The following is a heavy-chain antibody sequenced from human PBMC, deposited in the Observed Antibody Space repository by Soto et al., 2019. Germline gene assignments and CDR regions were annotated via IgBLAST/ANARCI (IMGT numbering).Heavy chain of an antibody. CDR2: IFIGGST. J-gene: IGHJ4*02. Sequence: EVQLVESGGGLVQPGGSLRLSCVASGFTVSSNYMSWVRQAPGKGLEWVSVIFIGGSTNYADSVKGRFTISRDNSKNTLYLQMNSLRAEDTAVYYCATRVTAGYWGQGTLVTVSS. CDR1: GFTVSSNY. CDR3: ATRVTAGY. D-gene: IGHD2-21*02. V-gene: IGHV3-66*01.